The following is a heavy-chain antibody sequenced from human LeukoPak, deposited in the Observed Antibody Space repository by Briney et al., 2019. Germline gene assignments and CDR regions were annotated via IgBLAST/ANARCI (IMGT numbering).Heavy chain of an antibody. CDR3: ARQGMGVTMVRGPRGWFDP. Sequence: GSLRLSCAASGFTFSTSWMSWVRQPPGKGLEWIGEINHSGSTNYNPSLKSRVTISVDTSKNQFSLKLSSVTAADTAVYYCARQGMGVTMVRGPRGWFDPWGQGTLVTVSS. V-gene: IGHV4-34*01. J-gene: IGHJ5*02. D-gene: IGHD3-10*01. CDR1: GFTFSTSW. CDR2: INHSGST.